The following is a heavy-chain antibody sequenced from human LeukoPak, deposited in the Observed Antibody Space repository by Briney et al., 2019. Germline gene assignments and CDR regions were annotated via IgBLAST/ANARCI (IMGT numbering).Heavy chain of an antibody. CDR2: INHSGST. CDR3: AGGSYSMFN. Sequence: PSETLSLTCAVYGGSFSGYYWSWIRQPPGKGLEWIGEINHSGSTNYNPSLKSRVAISVDTSKNQFSLKLSSVTAADTAVYYCAGGSYSMFNWGQGTLVTVSS. CDR1: GGSFSGYY. D-gene: IGHD1-26*01. J-gene: IGHJ4*02. V-gene: IGHV4-34*01.